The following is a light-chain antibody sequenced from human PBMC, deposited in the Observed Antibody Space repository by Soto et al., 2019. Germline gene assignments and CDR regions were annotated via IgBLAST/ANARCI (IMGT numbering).Light chain of an antibody. J-gene: IGKJ2*03. CDR1: QTITTF. V-gene: IGKV1-39*01. Sequence: DIQMTQSPSSLSASVGDRVTISCRASQTITTFLSWYQQKPGKAPKLLIYAATSLQSGVPSRFSGSGSGTEFTLTISSLQPEDSATYYCQHLRTYPFSFGQGTKLDIK. CDR2: AAT. CDR3: QHLRTYPFS.